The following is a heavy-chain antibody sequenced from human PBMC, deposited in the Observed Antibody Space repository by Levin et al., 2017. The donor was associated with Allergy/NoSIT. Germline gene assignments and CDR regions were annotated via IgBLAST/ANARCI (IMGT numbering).Heavy chain of an antibody. D-gene: IGHD3-22*01. V-gene: IGHV1-18*01. CDR1: GYTFPNYG. Sequence: GASVKVSCKASGYTFPNYGFSWVRQAPGQGLEWMGWISAYNANTKSAQKFQGRVTMTTDTSTSTAYMELRSLRSDDTAVYYCARDRGAYYDSSGYFDYWGQGTLVTVSS. J-gene: IGHJ4*02. CDR3: ARDRGAYYDSSGYFDY. CDR2: ISAYNANT.